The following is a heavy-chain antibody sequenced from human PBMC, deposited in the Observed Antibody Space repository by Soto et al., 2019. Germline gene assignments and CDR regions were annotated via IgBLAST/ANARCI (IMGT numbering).Heavy chain of an antibody. Sequence: EVQLVESGGGLVKPGGSLRLSCAASGFTFSSYSMNWVRQAPGKGLEWVSSISSSSSYIYYADSVKGRFTISTDNAKNSLDLQMNSLRAEDTAVYYCARAGRRYFAWLKYGHVWFDPCGQGTLVTVYS. CDR2: ISSSSSYI. V-gene: IGHV3-21*01. D-gene: IGHD3-9*01. J-gene: IGHJ5*02. CDR3: ARAGRRYFAWLKYGHVWFDP. CDR1: GFTFSSYS.